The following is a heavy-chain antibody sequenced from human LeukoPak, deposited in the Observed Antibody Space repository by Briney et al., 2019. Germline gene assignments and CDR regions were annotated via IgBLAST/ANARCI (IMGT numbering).Heavy chain of an antibody. J-gene: IGHJ6*03. Sequence: SQTLSLTCTVSGGSISGGYYWSWIRQPAGKGLEWIGRIQSSGSTNYNPSLKSRVTMSVDTSKNEFSLNLSSVTAADTAVYYCASFYCSGGSCYQYFSYYYMDVWGKGTTVTISS. V-gene: IGHV4-61*02. CDR1: GGSISGGYY. D-gene: IGHD2-15*01. CDR3: ASFYCSGGSCYQYFSYYYMDV. CDR2: IQSSGST.